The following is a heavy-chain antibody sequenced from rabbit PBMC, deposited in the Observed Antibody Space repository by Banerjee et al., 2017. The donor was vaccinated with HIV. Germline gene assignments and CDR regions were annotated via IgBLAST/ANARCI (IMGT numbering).Heavy chain of an antibody. CDR3: ARDLGGSSDL. D-gene: IGHD8-1*01. Sequence: QSLEESGGDLVKPGASLTLTCTASGFSFSNKYVMCWVRQAPGKGLEWIACINTSSGNTVYATWAKGRFTISKASWTTVTLQMTSLTAADTATYFCARDLGGSSDLWGPGTLVTVS. CDR1: GFSFSNKYV. V-gene: IGHV1S40*01. J-gene: IGHJ4*01. CDR2: INTSSGNT.